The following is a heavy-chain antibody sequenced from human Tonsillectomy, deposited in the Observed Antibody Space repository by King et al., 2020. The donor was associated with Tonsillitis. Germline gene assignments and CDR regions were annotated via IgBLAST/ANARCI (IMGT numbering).Heavy chain of an antibody. CDR1: GYSVTSGYF. V-gene: IGHV4-38-2*02. D-gene: IGHD3-22*01. J-gene: IGHJ4*02. CDR2: IHHSGST. CDR3: AREPDGSGYPHEY. Sequence: LQLQESGPGLVKPSETLSLTCVVSGYSVTSGYFWGWIRQPPGKGLEWIGSIHHSGSTHYNPSLKSRVTISGDPPKNQFSLKLTSVTAADTAVYYCAREPDGSGYPHEYWGQGILVTVSS.